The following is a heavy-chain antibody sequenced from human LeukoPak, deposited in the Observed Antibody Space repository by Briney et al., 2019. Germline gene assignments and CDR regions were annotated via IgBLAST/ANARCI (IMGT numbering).Heavy chain of an antibody. D-gene: IGHD4-17*01. CDR3: ARGPFRAVTTKRRWFDP. Sequence: PSETLSLTCAVYGGSFSGYYWSWIRQPPGKGLEWIGEINHSGSTNYNPSLKSRVTISVDTSKNQFSLKLSSVTAAAPAVYYCARGPFRAVTTKRRWFDPWSHGTLVTVSS. V-gene: IGHV4-34*01. CDR2: INHSGST. CDR1: GGSFSGYY. J-gene: IGHJ5*02.